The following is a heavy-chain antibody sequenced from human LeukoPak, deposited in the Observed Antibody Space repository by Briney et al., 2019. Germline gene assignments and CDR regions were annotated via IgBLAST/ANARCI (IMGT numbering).Heavy chain of an antibody. Sequence: GGSLRLSCAASGFTFSSYSMNWVRQAPGKGLEWVSSISSSSSYIYYADSVKGRFTISRDNSKNTLYLQMNSLRAEDTAVYYCAREMLRSAAFDPWGQGTLVTVSS. CDR3: AREMLRSAAFDP. CDR2: ISSSSSYI. CDR1: GFTFSSYS. D-gene: IGHD5-12*01. J-gene: IGHJ5*02. V-gene: IGHV3-21*01.